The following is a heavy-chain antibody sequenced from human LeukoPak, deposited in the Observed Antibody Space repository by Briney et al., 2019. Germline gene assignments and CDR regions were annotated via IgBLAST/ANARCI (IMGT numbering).Heavy chain of an antibody. V-gene: IGHV3-72*01. CDR3: AQFAKGG. J-gene: IGHJ4*02. CDR2: IKHKAHSYTT. CDR1: GFTFSSHW. D-gene: IGHD2-21*01. Sequence: GGSLRLSCAASGFTFSSHWMSWVRQAPGKGLEWVGRIKHKAHSYTTEYAASVKGRFTISRDDSKSSLYLQMNSLKIEDTAVYYCAQFAKGGWGQGTLVTVSS.